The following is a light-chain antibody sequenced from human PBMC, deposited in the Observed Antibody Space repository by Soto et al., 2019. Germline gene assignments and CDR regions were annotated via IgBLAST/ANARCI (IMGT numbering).Light chain of an antibody. CDR2: GAS. V-gene: IGKV3-20*01. CDR1: QSVSSSY. Sequence: EIALMQSPGTLSLSPGERATLSCRASQSVSSSYLVWYQQKPGQAPRLLIYGASSRATGIPDRFSGSGSGTEFTLTISRLEPEDFAVYYCQQYGSSPLTFGGGTKVEMK. CDR3: QQYGSSPLT. J-gene: IGKJ4*01.